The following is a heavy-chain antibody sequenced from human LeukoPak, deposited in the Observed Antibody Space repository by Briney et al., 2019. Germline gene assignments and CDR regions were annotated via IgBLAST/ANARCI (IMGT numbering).Heavy chain of an antibody. CDR3: ARDRGITIFGVADSYNWFDP. CDR1: GFTFSSYS. V-gene: IGHV3-21*01. D-gene: IGHD3-3*01. J-gene: IGHJ5*02. CDR2: ISSRSSYI. Sequence: GGSLRLSCAASGFTFSSYSMNWVRQAPGKGLEWVSSISSRSSYIYYADSVKGRFTISRDNAKNSLYLQINSLRAEDTAVYYCARDRGITIFGVADSYNWFDPWGQGTLVTVSS.